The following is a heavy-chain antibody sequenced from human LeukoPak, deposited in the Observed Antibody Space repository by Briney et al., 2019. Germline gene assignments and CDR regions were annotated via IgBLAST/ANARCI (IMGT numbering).Heavy chain of an antibody. V-gene: IGHV3-33*06. Sequence: GGSLRLSCAASGFTFSSYGMHWVRQAPGKGLEWVAVIWYDGSNKYYADSVKGRFTISRDNSKNTLYLQMNSLRAEDTAVYYCAKDRIAAADTGVFDYWGQGTLVTVSS. D-gene: IGHD6-13*01. J-gene: IGHJ4*02. CDR3: AKDRIAAADTGVFDY. CDR1: GFTFSSYG. CDR2: IWYDGSNK.